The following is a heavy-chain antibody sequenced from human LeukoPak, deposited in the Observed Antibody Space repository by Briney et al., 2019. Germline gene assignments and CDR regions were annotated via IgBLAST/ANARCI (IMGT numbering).Heavy chain of an antibody. CDR2: IYSSGNT. D-gene: IGHD1-26*01. CDR1: GDSISTYY. J-gene: IGHJ4*02. V-gene: IGHV4-59*01. Sequence: SETLSLTCSFSGDSISTYYWSWIRQSPGKGLEWIGHIYSSGNTDYNSSLKSRVTISIDTSKSQFSLRLSSVTATDTAVYYCARLRWQLVGPYFDYWGQGILVTVSS. CDR3: ARLRWQLVGPYFDY.